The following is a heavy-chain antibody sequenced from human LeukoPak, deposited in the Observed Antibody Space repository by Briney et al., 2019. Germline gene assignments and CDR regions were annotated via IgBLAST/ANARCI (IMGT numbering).Heavy chain of an antibody. CDR1: GFSFSYYS. V-gene: IGHV3-21*01. CDR3: ARDDYYDSSGYYFRRGAFDI. J-gene: IGHJ3*02. CDR2: ISSSSSYI. Sequence: GGSLRLSCAASGFSFSYYSMHWVRQAPGKGLEWVSSISSSSSYIYYADSVKGRFTISRDNAKNSLYLQMNSLRAEDTAVYYCARDDYYDSSGYYFRRGAFDIWGQGTMVTVSS. D-gene: IGHD3-22*01.